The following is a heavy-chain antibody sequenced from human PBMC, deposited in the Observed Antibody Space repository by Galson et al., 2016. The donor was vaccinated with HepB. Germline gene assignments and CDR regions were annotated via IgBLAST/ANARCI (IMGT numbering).Heavy chain of an antibody. CDR2: IHYSGST. D-gene: IGHD2-2*01. CDR3: AKSPGLPAATLDP. V-gene: IGHV4-61*01. CDR1: GGSVSSGNYY. J-gene: IGHJ5*02. Sequence: SETLSLTCTVSGGSVSSGNYYWTWIRQPPGKGLEWIAYIHYSGSTIYNPPLNSRVTISADKAKNQLSLNLASVTAADTAVYYCAKSPGLPAATLDPWGQGTLVTVSS.